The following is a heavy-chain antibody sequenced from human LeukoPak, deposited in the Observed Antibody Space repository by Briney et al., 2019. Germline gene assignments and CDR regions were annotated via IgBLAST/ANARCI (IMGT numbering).Heavy chain of an antibody. Sequence: GASVKVSCKASGYTFTSYYMHWVRQAPAQGLEWMGIINPSGGSTSYAQKFQGRVTMTRDTSTSTVYMELSSLRSEDTAVYYCARAPPRFPNPPYFDYWGQGTLVTVSS. CDR3: ARAPPRFPNPPYFDY. D-gene: IGHD3-3*01. CDR2: INPSGGST. CDR1: GYTFTSYY. J-gene: IGHJ4*02. V-gene: IGHV1-46*01.